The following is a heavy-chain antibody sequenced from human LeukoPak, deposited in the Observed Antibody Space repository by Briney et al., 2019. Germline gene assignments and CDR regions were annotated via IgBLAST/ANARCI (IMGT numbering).Heavy chain of an antibody. V-gene: IGHV3-33*08. CDR3: ARDLDILTGKYYYYGMDV. Sequence: GGSLRLSCAASGFTFSDYYMSWIRQAPGKGLEWVAIIWYDGSNKYYADSVKGRFTISRDNSKNTVYLQMNSLRAEDTAVYYCARDLDILTGKYYYYGMDVWGQGTTVTVSS. CDR2: IWYDGSNK. D-gene: IGHD3-9*01. CDR1: GFTFSDYY. J-gene: IGHJ6*02.